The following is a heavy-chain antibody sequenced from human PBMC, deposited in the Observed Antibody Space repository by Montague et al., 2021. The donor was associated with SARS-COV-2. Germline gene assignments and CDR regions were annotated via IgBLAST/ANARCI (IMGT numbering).Heavy chain of an antibody. CDR3: ARDRTFRDGYLDAFEI. D-gene: IGHD5-24*01. CDR1: GYSISTGYY. CDR2: IYHSGST. V-gene: IGHV4-38-2*02. Sequence: SETLSLTCTVSGYSISTGYYWGWIRQPPGKGLEWIGTIYHSGSTYFNPSPKSRVTISVDTSKNQFSLKMYSVTAADTAQFYCARDRTFRDGYLDAFEIWGQGTMVTVSS. J-gene: IGHJ3*02.